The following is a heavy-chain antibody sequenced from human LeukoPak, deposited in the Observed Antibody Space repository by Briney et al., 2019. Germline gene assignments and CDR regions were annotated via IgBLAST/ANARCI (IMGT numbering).Heavy chain of an antibody. Sequence: GGSLRLSSAASGFTFSSYAMSWVRQAPRKGLAWVSAISGSGGSTSYADSVKGRFTISRDNSKNTLYLQLNSLRAEDTAVYYCAKGRIAADGSGYWGQGTLVTVSS. CDR2: ISGSGGST. CDR3: AKGRIAADGSGY. V-gene: IGHV3-23*01. D-gene: IGHD6-13*01. J-gene: IGHJ4*02. CDR1: GFTFSSYA.